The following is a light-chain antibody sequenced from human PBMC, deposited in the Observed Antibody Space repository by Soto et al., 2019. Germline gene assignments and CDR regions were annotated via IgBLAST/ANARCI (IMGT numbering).Light chain of an antibody. J-gene: IGKJ5*01. Sequence: RVMTQSPATLSVSPGERATLSCRASQTISTNLAWYQQKPGQAPRLLIFGASKRATGIPDRFSGSGSGGDFTLTISGLEPEDFAVYYCQQYGSSPLISFGQGTRLEIK. V-gene: IGKV3-20*01. CDR1: QTISTN. CDR3: QQYGSSPLIS. CDR2: GAS.